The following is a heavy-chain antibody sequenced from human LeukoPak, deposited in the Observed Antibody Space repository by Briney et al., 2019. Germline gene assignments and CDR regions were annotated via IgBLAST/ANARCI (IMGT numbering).Heavy chain of an antibody. CDR1: GGSFSGYY. CDR3: ARPLTDGAFDI. V-gene: IGHV4-34*01. CDR2: INHSGST. Sequence: SETLSLTCTVYGGSFSGYYWSWIRQPPGKGLEWIGEINHSGSTNYNPSLKSRVTISVDTSKNQFSLKLSSVTAADTAVYYCARPLTDGAFDIWGQGTMVTVSS. D-gene: IGHD3-16*01. J-gene: IGHJ3*02.